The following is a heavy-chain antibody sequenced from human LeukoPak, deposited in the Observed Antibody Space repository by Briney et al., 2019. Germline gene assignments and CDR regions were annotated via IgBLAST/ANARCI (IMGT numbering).Heavy chain of an antibody. J-gene: IGHJ4*02. CDR2: MYSSGIT. CDR1: GGSVSNYH. Sequence: SETLSLTCTVSGGSVSNYHWSWIRQPAGRGLEWIGRMYSSGITDYNPSLKSRVTISVDTSKNQFSLKLSSVTAADTAVYYCARRPGYDGIDYWGQGTLVTVSS. V-gene: IGHV4-4*07. CDR3: ARRPGYDGIDY. D-gene: IGHD1-26*01.